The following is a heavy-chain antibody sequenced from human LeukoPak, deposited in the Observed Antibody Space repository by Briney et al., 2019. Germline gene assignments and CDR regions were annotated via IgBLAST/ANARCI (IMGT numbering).Heavy chain of an antibody. Sequence: GGSLRLSCAASGFTFSNHGMHWVRQAPGKGLEWVAVIWYDGSNKYYADSVKGRFTISRDNSKNTLYLQMNSLRAEDTAVYYCAREGGGYDILTGYLSRNDDYWGQGTLVTVSS. CDR3: AREGGGYDILTGYLSRNDDY. D-gene: IGHD3-9*01. CDR1: GFTFSNHG. V-gene: IGHV3-33*01. J-gene: IGHJ4*02. CDR2: IWYDGSNK.